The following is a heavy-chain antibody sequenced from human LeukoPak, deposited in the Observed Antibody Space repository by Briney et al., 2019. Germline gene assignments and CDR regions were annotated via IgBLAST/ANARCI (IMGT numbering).Heavy chain of an antibody. D-gene: IGHD2-2*01. CDR1: GFTFSSYA. J-gene: IGHJ6*03. CDR3: ARDSQYQRYYYYYMDV. CDR2: ISYDGSNK. V-gene: IGHV3-30-3*01. Sequence: GRSLRLSCAASGFTFSSYAMHWVRQAPGKGLEWVAVISYDGSNKYYADSVKGRFTISRDNSKNTLYLQMNSLRTEDTAVYYCARDSQYQRYYYYYMDVWGKGTTVTVSS.